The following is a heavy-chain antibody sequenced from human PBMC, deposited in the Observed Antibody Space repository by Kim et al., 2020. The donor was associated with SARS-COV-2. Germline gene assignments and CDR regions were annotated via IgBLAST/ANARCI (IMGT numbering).Heavy chain of an antibody. J-gene: IGHJ4*02. D-gene: IGHD2-15*01. CDR1: GFTFSSYG. CDR2: ISYDGSNK. Sequence: GGSLRLSCAASGFTFSSYGMHWVRQAPGKGLEWVAVISYDGSNKYYADSVKGRFTISRDNSKNTLYLQMNSLRAEDTAVYYCAKDVWTVVVAVTSVFDYWGQGTLVTVSS. V-gene: IGHV3-30*18. CDR3: AKDVWTVVVAVTSVFDY.